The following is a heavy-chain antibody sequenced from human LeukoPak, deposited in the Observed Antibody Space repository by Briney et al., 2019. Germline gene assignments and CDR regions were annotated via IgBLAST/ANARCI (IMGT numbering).Heavy chain of an antibody. D-gene: IGHD3-22*01. CDR1: GFTFRNYW. CDR3: ARGYSSGYRIDY. V-gene: IGHV3-74*01. Sequence: GGSLRLSCAASGFTFRNYWMHWVREAPGKGLVWVSRINGDGSNTSYADSVKGRFTISRDNARNTLYLQMNSLRVKDTAVYYCARGYSSGYRIDYWGQGTLVTVSS. CDR2: INGDGSNT. J-gene: IGHJ4*02.